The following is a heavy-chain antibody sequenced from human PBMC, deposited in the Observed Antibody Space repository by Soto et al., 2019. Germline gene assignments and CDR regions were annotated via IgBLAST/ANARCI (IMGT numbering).Heavy chain of an antibody. CDR2: IIPIFGTA. CDR1: GGTFSSYA. CDR3: AREGVYYDDTGYSTGAYCNAVDV. V-gene: IGHV1-69*13. Sequence: GASVKVSCKASGGTFSSYAISWVRQAPGQGIEWMGGIIPIFGTANYAQKLQGRVTITADESTSTAYMELSSLTSEDTAVYYCAREGVYYDDTGYSTGAYCNAVDVWGQGTTVTVSS. D-gene: IGHD3-22*01. J-gene: IGHJ6*02.